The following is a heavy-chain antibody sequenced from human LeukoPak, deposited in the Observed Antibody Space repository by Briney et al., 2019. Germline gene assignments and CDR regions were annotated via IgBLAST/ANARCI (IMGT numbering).Heavy chain of an antibody. Sequence: SETLSLTCTVSGGSISSYYWSWIRQAPGKGLEWIGYIYYSGSTNYNPSLKSRVTISVDSSKNHFSLKLSSVTAADTAVYYCARLTRGAFDIWGQGTMVTVSS. CDR3: ARLTRGAFDI. CDR2: IYYSGST. CDR1: GGSISSYY. V-gene: IGHV4-59*08. J-gene: IGHJ3*02. D-gene: IGHD3-10*01.